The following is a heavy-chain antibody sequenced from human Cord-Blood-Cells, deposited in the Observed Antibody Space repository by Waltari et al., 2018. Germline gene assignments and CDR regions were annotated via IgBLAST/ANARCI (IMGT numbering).Heavy chain of an antibody. V-gene: IGHV3-33*01. D-gene: IGHD2-2*02. CDR2: IWYEGSNK. J-gene: IGHJ3*02. CDR3: ARENCSSTSCYSAFDI. CDR1: GFTFSSYG. Sequence: QVQLVESGGGVVQPGRSLRLSCAASGFTFSSYGMHWVRQAPGKGLEWVAFIWYEGSNKYYADSVKGRFTISRDNSKNTLYLQMNSLRAEDTAVYYCARENCSSTSCYSAFDIWGQGTMVTVSS.